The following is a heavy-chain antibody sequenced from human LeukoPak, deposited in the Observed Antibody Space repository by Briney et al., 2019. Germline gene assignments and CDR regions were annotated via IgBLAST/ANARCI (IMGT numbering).Heavy chain of an antibody. V-gene: IGHV3-15*01. CDR2: IKSKTDGGTT. CDR3: TSDIPHYYGSSGLGAFDI. J-gene: IGHJ3*02. D-gene: IGHD3-22*01. CDR1: GFTFTDYY. Sequence: GGSLRLSCAASGFTFTDYYMSWVRQAPGKGLEWVGRIKSKTDGGTTDYAAPVKGRFTISRDDSKNTLYLQMNSLKTEDTAVYYCTSDIPHYYGSSGLGAFDIWGQGTMVTVYS.